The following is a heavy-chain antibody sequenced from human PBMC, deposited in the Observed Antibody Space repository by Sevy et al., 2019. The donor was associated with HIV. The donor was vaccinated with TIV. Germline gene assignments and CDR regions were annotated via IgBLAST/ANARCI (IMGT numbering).Heavy chain of an antibody. V-gene: IGHV3-7*03. CDR1: GFTFSSYW. Sequence: GGSLRLSCAASGFTFSSYWMSWVRQAPGKGLEWVANIKQDGSEKYYVDSVKGRFTISRDNAKNSLYLQMNGLRAEDTAGYYCARVDTTVVTSDAFDIWGQGTMVTVSS. J-gene: IGHJ3*02. D-gene: IGHD4-17*01. CDR2: IKQDGSEK. CDR3: ARVDTTVVTSDAFDI.